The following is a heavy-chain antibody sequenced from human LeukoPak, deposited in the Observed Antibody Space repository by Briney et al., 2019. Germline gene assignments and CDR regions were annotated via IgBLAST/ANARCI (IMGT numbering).Heavy chain of an antibody. J-gene: IGHJ3*02. CDR1: GYTFSSYA. Sequence: ASVKVSCKASGYTFSSYAITRVRQAPGQGLEWMGWISLYNGNTNYAQKLQDRVTLTTDTSTTTAYMELRSLRSDDSAVYYCARGGYCSGATCYASDAFDIWGQGTMVTVSP. CDR2: ISLYNGNT. D-gene: IGHD2-15*01. CDR3: ARGGYCSGATCYASDAFDI. V-gene: IGHV1-18*01.